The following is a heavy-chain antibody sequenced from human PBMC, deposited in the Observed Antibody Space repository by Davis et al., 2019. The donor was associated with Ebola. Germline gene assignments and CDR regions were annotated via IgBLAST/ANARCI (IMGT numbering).Heavy chain of an antibody. D-gene: IGHD2-21*02. CDR2: ISAYNGNT. J-gene: IGHJ2*01. CDR3: ARSWGSIVVVTARPWYFDL. Sequence: ASVTVSCKASGYTFTSYGISWVRQAPGQGLEWMGWISAYNGNTNYAQKLQGRVTMTTDTSTSTAYMELRSLRSDDTAVYYCARSWGSIVVVTARPWYFDLWGRGTLVTVSS. CDR1: GYTFTSYG. V-gene: IGHV1-18*01.